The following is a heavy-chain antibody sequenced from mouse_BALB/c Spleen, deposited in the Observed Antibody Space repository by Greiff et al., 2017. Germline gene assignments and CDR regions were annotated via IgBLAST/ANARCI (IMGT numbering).Heavy chain of an antibody. V-gene: IGHV1-54*01. CDR1: GYAFTNYL. CDR2: INPGSGGT. D-gene: IGHD1-1*01. Sequence: QVQLQQSGAELVRPGTSVKVSCKASGYAFTNYLIEWVKQRPGQGLEWIGVINPGSGGTNYNEKFKGKATLTADKSSSTAYMQLSSLTSDDSAVYFCARLCYGSSYAMDYWGEGTSVTVSS. CDR3: ARLCYGSSYAMDY. J-gene: IGHJ4*01.